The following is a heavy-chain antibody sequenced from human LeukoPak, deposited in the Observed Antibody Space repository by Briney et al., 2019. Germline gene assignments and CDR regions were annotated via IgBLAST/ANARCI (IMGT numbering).Heavy chain of an antibody. CDR1: GYTFTSYT. Sequence: ASVKVSCKASGYTFTSYTISWVRQAPGQGLEWMGWISTYNGNTNYAQKFQGRDTMTTDTSTSTAYMELRSLRSDDTAVYYCARSYNWNANCDYWGQGTLVTVSS. CDR3: ARSYNWNANCDY. V-gene: IGHV1-18*01. CDR2: ISTYNGNT. D-gene: IGHD1-20*01. J-gene: IGHJ4*02.